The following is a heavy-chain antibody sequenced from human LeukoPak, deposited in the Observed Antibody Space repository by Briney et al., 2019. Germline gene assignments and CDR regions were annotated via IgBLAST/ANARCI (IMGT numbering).Heavy chain of an antibody. CDR1: GYTFTGYY. Sequence: ASVKVSCKASGYTFTGYYMHWVRQAPGQGLEWMGWINPNSGGTNYAQKFQGRVTMTRDTSISTAYMELSRLRSDDTAVYYCARDRDYGDYVAFDIWGQGTMVTVSS. D-gene: IGHD4-17*01. CDR3: ARDRDYGDYVAFDI. V-gene: IGHV1-2*02. CDR2: INPNSGGT. J-gene: IGHJ3*02.